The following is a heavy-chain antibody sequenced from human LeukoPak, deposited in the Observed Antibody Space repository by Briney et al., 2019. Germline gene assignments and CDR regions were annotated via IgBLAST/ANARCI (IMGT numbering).Heavy chain of an antibody. CDR1: GFTFLTYA. CDR3: AKAGRSGWYPGWPFDI. D-gene: IGHD6-19*01. Sequence: GGSLRLSCAASGFTFLTYAMSGVRQAPGKGLQWVSVIRDSGASTYYADSVKGRFTISRDNSKNTLYLQMNSLRDEDTAVYYCAKAGRSGWYPGWPFDIWGQGTMVTVSS. V-gene: IGHV3-23*01. CDR2: IRDSGAST. J-gene: IGHJ3*02.